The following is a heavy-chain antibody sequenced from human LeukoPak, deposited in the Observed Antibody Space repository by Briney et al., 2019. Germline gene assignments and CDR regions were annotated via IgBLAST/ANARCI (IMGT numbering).Heavy chain of an antibody. CDR1: GFTVSSNY. D-gene: IGHD3/OR15-3a*01. Sequence: GGSLRLSCAASGFTVSSNYMSWVRQAPGKGLVWVSRINSDGSSTIYADSVKGRFTISRDNAKNTLYLQMNSLRAEDTAVYYCARDRTGGFGYWGQGTLVTVSS. J-gene: IGHJ4*02. V-gene: IGHV3-74*01. CDR2: INSDGSST. CDR3: ARDRTGGFGY.